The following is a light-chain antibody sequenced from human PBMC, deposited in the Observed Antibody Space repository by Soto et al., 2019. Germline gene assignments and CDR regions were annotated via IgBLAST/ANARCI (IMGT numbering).Light chain of an antibody. CDR2: AAS. V-gene: IGKV3-15*01. CDR1: QSISSN. CDR3: QQYNDWPTWT. Sequence: EIVMTQSPATLPVSPGERATLSCRASQSISSNLAWYQQKPGQAPRLLISAASTRATGVPARFSGSGSGTEFTLTISSLQSEDCAAYYCQQYNDWPTWTFGQGTKVEIK. J-gene: IGKJ1*01.